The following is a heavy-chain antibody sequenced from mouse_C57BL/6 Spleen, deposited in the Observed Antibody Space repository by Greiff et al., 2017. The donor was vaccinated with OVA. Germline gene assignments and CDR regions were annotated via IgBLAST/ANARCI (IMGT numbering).Heavy chain of an antibody. D-gene: IGHD1-1*01. V-gene: IGHV1-61*01. J-gene: IGHJ1*03. CDR3: ARLYYYGSYWYFDV. CDR2: IYPSDSET. Sequence: VQLQQPGAELVRPGSSVKLSCKASGYTFTSYWMDWVKQRPGQGLEWIGNIYPSDSETHYNQKFKDKATLTVDKSSSTAYMQLSSLTSEDSAVYYCARLYYYGSYWYFDVWGTGTTVTVSS. CDR1: GYTFTSYW.